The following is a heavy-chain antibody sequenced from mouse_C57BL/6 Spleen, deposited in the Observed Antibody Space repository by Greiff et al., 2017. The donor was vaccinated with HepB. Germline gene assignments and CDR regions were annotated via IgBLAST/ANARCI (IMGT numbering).Heavy chain of an antibody. Sequence: QVQLQHPGAELVKPGASVKLSCKASGYTFTSYWMQWVKQRPGQGLEWIGEIDPSDSYTNYNQKFKGKATLTVDTSSSTAYMQLSSLTSEDSAVYYCARREPRYFDVWGTGTTVTVSS. CDR2: IDPSDSYT. V-gene: IGHV1-50*01. J-gene: IGHJ1*03. CDR3: ARREPRYFDV. CDR1: GYTFTSYW.